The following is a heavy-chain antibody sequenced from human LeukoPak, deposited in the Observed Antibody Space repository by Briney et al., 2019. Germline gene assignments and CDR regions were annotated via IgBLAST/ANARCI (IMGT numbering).Heavy chain of an antibody. CDR2: ISDGGGST. J-gene: IGHJ6*02. D-gene: IGHD3-3*01. CDR1: GFAFNNYV. Sequence: GGSLRLSCAASGFAFNNYVMTWVRQAPGKGLEWVSSISDGGGSTYYTDSVKGRFTIPRDNSKNTLYLQMNSLRAEDTALYYCAKDSTVSGSYYGMDVWGQGTTVTVSS. V-gene: IGHV3-23*01. CDR3: AKDSTVSGSYYGMDV.